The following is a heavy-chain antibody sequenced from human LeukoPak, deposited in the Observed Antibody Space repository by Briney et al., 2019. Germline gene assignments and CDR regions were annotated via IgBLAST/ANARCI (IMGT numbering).Heavy chain of an antibody. Sequence: AASVKVSCKASGYTFTSYGISWVRQAPGQGVEGMGWISAYNGNTNYAQKLQGRVTMTTDTSTSTAYMELRSLRYDDTAVYYCARDPYSSSWRAYYYYPGMDVWGHGTTVTVSS. CDR3: ARDPYSSSWRAYYYYPGMDV. V-gene: IGHV1-18*01. J-gene: IGHJ6*02. D-gene: IGHD6-13*01. CDR1: GYTFTSYG. CDR2: ISAYNGNT.